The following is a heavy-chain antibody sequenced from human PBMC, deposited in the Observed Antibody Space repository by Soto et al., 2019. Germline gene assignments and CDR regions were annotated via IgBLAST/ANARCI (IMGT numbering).Heavy chain of an antibody. CDR1: GFTFSSYW. Sequence: PGGSLRLSCVASGFTFSSYWMHWVRQAPGKGLVWVSRINSDGSSTSYADSVKGRFTISRDNAKNTLYLQMNSLRAEDTAVYYCAKFSRIAVAGTLPRSYYGMDVWGQGTTVTVAS. V-gene: IGHV3-74*01. CDR3: AKFSRIAVAGTLPRSYYGMDV. J-gene: IGHJ6*02. CDR2: INSDGSST. D-gene: IGHD6-19*01.